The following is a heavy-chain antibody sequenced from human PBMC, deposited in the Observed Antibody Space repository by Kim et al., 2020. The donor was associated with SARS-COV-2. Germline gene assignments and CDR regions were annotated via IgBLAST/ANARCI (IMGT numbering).Heavy chain of an antibody. D-gene: IGHD5-18*01. CDR2: T. CDR3: ALHFGYMPAFDV. J-gene: IGHJ3*01. Sequence: TCYNPSLKSRVTISVDTSKNQFSLRLTSVSAADTAFYYWALHFGYMPAFDVWGQGTMVTVSS. V-gene: IGHV4-39*01.